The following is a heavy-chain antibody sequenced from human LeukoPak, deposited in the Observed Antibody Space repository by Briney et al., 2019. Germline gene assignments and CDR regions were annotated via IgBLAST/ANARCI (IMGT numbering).Heavy chain of an antibody. CDR3: AREDFGRVD. CDR2: IKSKGSET. Sequence: GGSLRLSCAASGSSVAKHWMNWVRQAPGKGLEWVASIKSKGSETDYVDSARGRFTIARDSAKDSLLLQMNSLRAEDTAVYYCAREDFGRVDWGQGTLVTVSS. V-gene: IGHV3-7*01. CDR1: GSSVAKHW. D-gene: IGHD3/OR15-3a*01. J-gene: IGHJ4*02.